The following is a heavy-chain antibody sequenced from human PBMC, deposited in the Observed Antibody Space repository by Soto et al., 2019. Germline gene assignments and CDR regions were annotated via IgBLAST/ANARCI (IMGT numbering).Heavy chain of an antibody. Sequence: GGSLRLSRAASGFTFSSYAMHWVRQAPGKGLEWVAVISYDGSNKYYADSVKGRFTISRDNSKNTLYLQMNSLRAEDTAVYYCARDGLYYYYYYGMDVWGQGTTVTVSS. CDR3: ARDGLYYYYYYGMDV. CDR2: ISYDGSNK. CDR1: GFTFSSYA. J-gene: IGHJ6*02. V-gene: IGHV3-30-3*01.